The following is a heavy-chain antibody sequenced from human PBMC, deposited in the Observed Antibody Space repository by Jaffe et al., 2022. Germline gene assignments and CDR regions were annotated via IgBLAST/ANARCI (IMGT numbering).Heavy chain of an antibody. CDR2: IYYSGST. D-gene: IGHD7-27*01. Sequence: QLQLQESGPGLVKPSETLSLTCTVSGGSISSSSYYWGWIRQPPGKGLEWIGSIYYSGSTYYNPSLKSRVTISVDTSKNQFSLKLSSVTAADTAVYYCARHVEGLTLSRLGTTRNWYFDLWGRGTLVTVSS. J-gene: IGHJ2*01. CDR1: GGSISSSSYY. V-gene: IGHV4-39*01. CDR3: ARHVEGLTLSRLGTTRNWYFDL.